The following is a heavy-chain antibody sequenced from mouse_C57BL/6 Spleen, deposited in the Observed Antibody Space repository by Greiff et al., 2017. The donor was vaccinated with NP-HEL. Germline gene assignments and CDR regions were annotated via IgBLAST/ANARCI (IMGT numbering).Heavy chain of an antibody. CDR1: GYTFTDYY. Sequence: QVQLKESGAELVRPGASVKLSCKASGYTFTDYYINWVKQRPGQGLEWIARIYPGSGNTYYNEKFKGKATLTAEKSSSTAYMQLSSLTSEDSAVYFCARLGDYDYFDYWGQGTTLTVSS. D-gene: IGHD2-4*01. CDR3: ARLGDYDYFDY. J-gene: IGHJ2*01. V-gene: IGHV1-76*01. CDR2: IYPGSGNT.